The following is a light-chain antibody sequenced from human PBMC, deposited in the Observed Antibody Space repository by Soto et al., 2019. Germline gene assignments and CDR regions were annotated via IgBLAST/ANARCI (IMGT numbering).Light chain of an antibody. CDR2: AAS. CDR3: QQLNSFPIT. J-gene: IGKJ5*01. Sequence: DIQWTQAPSFLSASAGDTVTIACRASQDIRSYLAWYQQKAGRAPKLLIYAASTLQSEVPSRFSGSGSGTEFTLTISSLQPEDFATYYCQQLNSFPITFGQGTRLEIK. CDR1: QDIRSY. V-gene: IGKV1-9*01.